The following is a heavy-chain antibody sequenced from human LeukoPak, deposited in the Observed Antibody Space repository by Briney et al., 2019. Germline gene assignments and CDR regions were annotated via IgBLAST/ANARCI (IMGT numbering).Heavy chain of an antibody. CDR3: ARGKVDFAF. V-gene: IGHV3-7*01. Sequence: GGSLRLSCAASGFTLSIHWMGWVRRAPGKGLEWVANIKHDGDEKYYVDSVRGRFTISRDNAKNSVYLQMNSLRAEDTAVYYCARGKVDFAFWGQGTLVTVSS. CDR2: IKHDGDEK. CDR1: GFTLSIHW. J-gene: IGHJ4*02. D-gene: IGHD3-9*01.